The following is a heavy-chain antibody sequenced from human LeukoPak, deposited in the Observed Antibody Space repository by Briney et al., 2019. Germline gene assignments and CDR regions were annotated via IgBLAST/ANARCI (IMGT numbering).Heavy chain of an antibody. CDR3: ARDHRGSGSRYYYYYMDV. J-gene: IGHJ6*03. CDR2: INSDGSST. D-gene: IGHD3-10*01. CDR1: GFSFRSYG. Sequence: PGRSLRLSCAASGFSFRSYGMHWVRQAPGKWLVWVSRINSDGSSTSYADSVKGRFTISRDNAKNTLYLQMNSLRAEDTAVYYCARDHRGSGSRYYYYYMDVWGKGTTVTISS. V-gene: IGHV3-74*01.